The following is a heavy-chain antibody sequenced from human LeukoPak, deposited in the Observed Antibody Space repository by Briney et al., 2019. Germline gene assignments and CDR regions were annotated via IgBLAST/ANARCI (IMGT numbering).Heavy chain of an antibody. Sequence: PSETLSLTCTVSGASISGSGYYWGWIRQHPGKGLEWIGSIYSSGSTYYNASLQSRVTISIETSKNQISLRLSSVTAADTAVYYCARALGGSRFGELRYFDYWGQGNLVTVSA. D-gene: IGHD3-10*01. V-gene: IGHV4-39*07. CDR2: IYSSGST. CDR1: GASISGSGYY. CDR3: ARALGGSRFGELRYFDY. J-gene: IGHJ4*02.